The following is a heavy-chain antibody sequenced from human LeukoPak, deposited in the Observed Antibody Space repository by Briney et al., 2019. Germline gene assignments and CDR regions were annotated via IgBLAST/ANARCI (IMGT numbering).Heavy chain of an antibody. V-gene: IGHV4-34*01. Sequence: SETLSLTCAVYGGSFSGYYWSWIRQPPGKGLEWIGEINHSGSTNYNPSLKSRVTISVDTSKNQFSLKLSSVTAADTAVYYCARVRGLTETYFDYWGQGTLVTVSS. D-gene: IGHD3-16*01. CDR2: INHSGST. CDR1: GGSFSGYY. J-gene: IGHJ4*02. CDR3: ARVRGLTETYFDY.